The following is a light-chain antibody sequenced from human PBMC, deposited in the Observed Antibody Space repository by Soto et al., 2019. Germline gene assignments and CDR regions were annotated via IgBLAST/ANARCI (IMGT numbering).Light chain of an antibody. Sequence: DIQMTQSPSTLPASVGDRVTITCRASQSISNWLAWYQHKPGTAPKVLIYHASNLQSGVPSRFSGSGSGTEFTLTISSLQPDDFATYYCQQYNSYSFGQGTKVDIK. V-gene: IGKV1-5*01. CDR1: QSISNW. CDR2: HAS. CDR3: QQYNSYS. J-gene: IGKJ1*01.